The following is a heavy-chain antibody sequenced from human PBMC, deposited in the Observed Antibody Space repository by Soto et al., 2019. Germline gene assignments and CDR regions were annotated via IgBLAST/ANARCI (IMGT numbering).Heavy chain of an antibody. D-gene: IGHD2-2*01. CDR1: GDSISGGASF. Sequence: QVQLQESGPGLVKPSETLSLTCTVSGDSISGGASFWSWIRQPPGKGLEWIANVYYSGSSYYNPSLKSRLTISVDTTKNQFSLQLKSMTAAETAVYYCAKLSCTSSTCSFPGWFDPWGQGTLVTVS. V-gene: IGHV4-31*03. J-gene: IGHJ5*02. CDR3: AKLSCTSSTCSFPGWFDP. CDR2: VYYSGSS.